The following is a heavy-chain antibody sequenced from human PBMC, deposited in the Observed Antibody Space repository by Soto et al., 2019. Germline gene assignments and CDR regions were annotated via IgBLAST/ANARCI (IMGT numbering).Heavy chain of an antibody. Sequence: PGGSLRLSCAASGFTFSSYGMHWVRQAPGKGLEWVAVIWYDGSNKYYADSVKGRFTISRDNSKNTLYLQMNSLRAEDTAVYYCARALSSPPDFGVVKVNYYYGMDVWGQGTTVTVSS. V-gene: IGHV3-33*01. D-gene: IGHD3-3*01. CDR1: GFTFSSYG. CDR2: IWYDGSNK. CDR3: ARALSSPPDFGVVKVNYYYGMDV. J-gene: IGHJ6*02.